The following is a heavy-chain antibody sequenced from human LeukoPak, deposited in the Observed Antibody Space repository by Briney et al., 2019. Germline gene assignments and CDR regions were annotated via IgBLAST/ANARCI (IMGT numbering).Heavy chain of an antibody. D-gene: IGHD3-3*01. Sequence: PGGSLRLSCAASGFTVSSNYMSWVRQAPGKGLERVSVIYSGGSTYYADSVKGRFTISRDNSKNTLYLQMNSLRAEDTAVYYCARWERSGDWFDPWGQGTLVTVSS. V-gene: IGHV3-66*01. CDR3: ARWERSGDWFDP. CDR1: GFTVSSNY. J-gene: IGHJ5*02. CDR2: IYSGGST.